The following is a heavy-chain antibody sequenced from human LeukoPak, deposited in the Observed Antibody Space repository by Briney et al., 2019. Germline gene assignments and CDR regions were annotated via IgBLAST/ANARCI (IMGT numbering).Heavy chain of an antibody. D-gene: IGHD3-10*01. CDR2: INHNSGGT. CDR1: GYTFTSYD. Sequence: ASVKVSCKASGYTFTSYDINWVQQATGQGLEWMGWINHNSGGTNYAQKFQGRVTMTRHTSLRTAYMELSRLRSAHTAGYYCARGDAMVRGAITDSWGQETLVTVSS. J-gene: IGHJ4*02. V-gene: IGHV1-2*02. CDR3: ARGDAMVRGAITDS.